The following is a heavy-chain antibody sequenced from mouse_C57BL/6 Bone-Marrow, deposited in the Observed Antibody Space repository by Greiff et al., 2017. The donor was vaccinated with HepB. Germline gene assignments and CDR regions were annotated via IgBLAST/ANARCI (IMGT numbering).Heavy chain of an antibody. CDR1: GYTFTDYE. CDR2: IDPETGGT. J-gene: IGHJ3*01. D-gene: IGHD2-5*01. CDR3: TTYDSNSAWFAY. Sequence: QVQLQQSGAELVRPGASVTLSCKASGYTFTDYEMHWVKQTPVHGLEWIGAIDPETGGTAYNQKFKGKAILTADKSSSTAYMELRSLTSEDSAVYYCTTYDSNSAWFAYWGQGTLVTVSA. V-gene: IGHV1-15*01.